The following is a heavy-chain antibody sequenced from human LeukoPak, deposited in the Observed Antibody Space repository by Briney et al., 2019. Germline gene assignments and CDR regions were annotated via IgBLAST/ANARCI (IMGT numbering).Heavy chain of an antibody. D-gene: IGHD6-19*01. CDR1: GFTFSGSA. J-gene: IGHJ4*02. CDR2: IRSKANSYAT. CDR3: TRPGSIAVAGNDY. V-gene: IGHV3-73*01. Sequence: PGGSLRLSCAASGFTFSGSAMHWVRQASGKGLEWVGRIRSKANSYATAYAASVKGRFTISRDDSKNTAYLQMNSLKTEDTAVYHCTRPGSIAVAGNDYWGQGTLVTVSS.